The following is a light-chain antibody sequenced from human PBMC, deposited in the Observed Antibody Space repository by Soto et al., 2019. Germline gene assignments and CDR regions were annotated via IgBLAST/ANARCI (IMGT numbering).Light chain of an antibody. J-gene: IGKJ1*01. CDR2: GAS. CDR3: QQYNNRGT. V-gene: IGKV3-20*01. CDR1: QSVSSTY. Sequence: EIVLTQSPGTLSLSPGERATLSCRASQSVSSTYLAWYQQKPGQAPRLLIYGASNRATGIPDRFSGSGSGTEFTLTISSLQSEDFAVYYCQQYNNRGTFGQGTKVDI.